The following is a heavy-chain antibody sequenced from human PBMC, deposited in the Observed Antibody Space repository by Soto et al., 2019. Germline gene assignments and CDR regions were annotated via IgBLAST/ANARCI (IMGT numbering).Heavy chain of an antibody. J-gene: IGHJ5*02. CDR3: ARQDIVVVVAATPMTNWFDP. D-gene: IGHD2-15*01. CDR2: IIPIFGTA. Sequence: QVQLVQSGAEVKKPGSSVKVSCKASGGTFSSYAISWVRQAPGQGLEWMGGIIPIFGTANYAQKFQGRVTITADESTSTAYMELSSLRSEDTAVYYCARQDIVVVVAATPMTNWFDPWGQGTLVTVSS. CDR1: GGTFSSYA. V-gene: IGHV1-69*12.